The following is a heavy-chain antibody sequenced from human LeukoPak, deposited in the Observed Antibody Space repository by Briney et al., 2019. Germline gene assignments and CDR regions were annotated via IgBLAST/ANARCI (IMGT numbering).Heavy chain of an antibody. CDR3: CHSLSGRTGAFDI. V-gene: IGHV6-1*01. CDR1: GDSVSSNSSA. D-gene: IGHD2-21*01. J-gene: IGHJ3*02. Sequence: SQTLSLTCAISGDSVSSNSSAWNWIRQSPSRGLEWLGRTYYRSKWYNDYAVSVKSRITINPDTSKNQFSLQLDSVTPEDTAVYYCCHSLSGRTGAFDIWGRGTVVTVSS. CDR2: TYYRSKWYN.